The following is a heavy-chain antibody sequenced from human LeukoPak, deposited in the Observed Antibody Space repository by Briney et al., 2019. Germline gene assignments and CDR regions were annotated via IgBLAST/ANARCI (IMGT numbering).Heavy chain of an antibody. D-gene: IGHD6-13*01. CDR2: INPNSGGT. J-gene: IGHJ5*02. V-gene: IGHV1-2*02. Sequence: ASVKVSCKASGYTFTGYFMHWVRQAPGQGLEWMGWINPNSGGTNYAQKFQGRVTMTRDTSISTAYMELSRLRSDDTAVYYCARDPGTEAAAGMFWFDPWGRGTLVTVSS. CDR1: GYTFTGYF. CDR3: ARDPGTEAAAGMFWFDP.